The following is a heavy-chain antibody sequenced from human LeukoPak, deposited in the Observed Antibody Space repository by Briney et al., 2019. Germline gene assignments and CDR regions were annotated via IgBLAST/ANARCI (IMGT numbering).Heavy chain of an antibody. V-gene: IGHV3-23*01. D-gene: IGHD3-22*01. J-gene: IGHJ4*02. Sequence: GGSLRLSCAASGFXFSSYAISWVRQAPGKGLKWVSASSGSGGSTYNADSVKGRFTISRDNSKNTLYLQMNSLRAKDTAVYYCAEMYYDSSGHFDYWGQGTLVTVSS. CDR2: SSGSGGST. CDR1: GFXFSSYA. CDR3: AEMYYDSSGHFDY.